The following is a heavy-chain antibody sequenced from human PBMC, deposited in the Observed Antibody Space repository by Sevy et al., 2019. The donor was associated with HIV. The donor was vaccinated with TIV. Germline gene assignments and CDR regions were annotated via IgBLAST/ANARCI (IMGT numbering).Heavy chain of an antibody. CDR1: GFSFSGSD. J-gene: IGHJ5*02. CDR2: ICTLGNT. V-gene: IGHV3-13*01. Sequence: GGSLRLSCAGYGFSFSGSDMHWVRQPTGKGLEWISSICTLGNTFYADSVKDRFTISRDNAKSTLYLEMNSLRAGDTAVYYCVRGLKAHCDRTGCPFDHWGQGTLVTVSS. CDR3: VRGLKAHCDRTGCPFDH. D-gene: IGHD6-19*01.